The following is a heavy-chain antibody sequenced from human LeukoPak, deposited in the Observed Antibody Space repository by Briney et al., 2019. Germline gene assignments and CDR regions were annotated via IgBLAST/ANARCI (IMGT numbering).Heavy chain of an antibody. CDR3: AKKVRGPSHPLDF. D-gene: IGHD5-12*01. V-gene: IGHV1-2*02. J-gene: IGHJ4*02. Sequence: ASLKVSCKASGYTFTGYAIHWVRQAPGQGLECMGWINPEKRDTGYAHKFQGKVTITRDTSISTAYMELSSLRSDDTAVYYCAKKVRGPSHPLDFWGQGTLVTVSS. CDR2: INPEKRDT. CDR1: GYTFTGYA.